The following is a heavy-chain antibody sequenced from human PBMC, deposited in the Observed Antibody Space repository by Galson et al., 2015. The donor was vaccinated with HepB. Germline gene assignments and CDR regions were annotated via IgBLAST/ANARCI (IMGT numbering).Heavy chain of an antibody. J-gene: IGHJ4*02. Sequence: PALVKPTQTLTLTCTFSGFSLRTSGMCVTWIRQPPGKALEWLARIDWDDNRYYSTSLKTRLTISKDASKNQVVLTLTNMDPVDTATYFCARISRWLQFGADYWGQGTLVSVSS. CDR2: IDWDDNR. CDR3: ARISRWLQFGADY. D-gene: IGHD5-24*01. V-gene: IGHV2-70*11. CDR1: GFSLRTSGMC.